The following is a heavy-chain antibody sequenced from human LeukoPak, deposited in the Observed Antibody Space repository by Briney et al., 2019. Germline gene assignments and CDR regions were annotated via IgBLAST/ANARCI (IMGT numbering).Heavy chain of an antibody. V-gene: IGHV3-7*01. J-gene: IGHJ4*02. CDR3: AREGFSGSYIDY. Sequence: GGSLRLSCADSGFTFSGYWMNWVRQAPGKGLEWVANINQNGGEKYYVDSVKGRFTISRDDAMNSLYLQLNSLRAEDTAVYYCAREGFSGSYIDYWGQGTLVTVSS. CDR2: INQNGGEK. D-gene: IGHD1-26*01. CDR1: GFTFSGYW.